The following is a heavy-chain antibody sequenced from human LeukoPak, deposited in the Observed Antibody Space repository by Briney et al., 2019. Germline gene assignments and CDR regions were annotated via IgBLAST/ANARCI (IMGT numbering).Heavy chain of an antibody. J-gene: IGHJ2*01. V-gene: IGHV3-13*01. CDR1: GFTFSSYD. D-gene: IGHD5-12*01. CDR2: IGTAGDT. Sequence: PGGSLRLSCAASGFTFSSYDMHWVRQATGKGLEWVSAIGTAGDTYYPGSVKGRFTISRENAKNSLYLQMNSLRAGDTAVYYCARGTRGYSGYDRGGYFDLWGRGTLVTVSS. CDR3: ARGTRGYSGYDRGGYFDL.